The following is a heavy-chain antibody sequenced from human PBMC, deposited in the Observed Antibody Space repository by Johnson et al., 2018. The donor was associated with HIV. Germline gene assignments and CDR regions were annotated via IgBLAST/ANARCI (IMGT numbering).Heavy chain of an antibody. J-gene: IGHJ3*02. V-gene: IGHV3-30*02. CDR2: IRYDGSNK. CDR3: ATGVVVTAMNDAFDI. CDR1: GFTFDDYG. Sequence: QVQLVESGGGVVRPGGSLRLSCAASGFTFDDYGMSWVRQAPGKGLEWVAFIRYDGSNKYYADSVKGRFTISRDNSKNTLYLQMNSLRAEDTAVYYCATGVVVTAMNDAFDIWGQGTMVTVSS. D-gene: IGHD2-21*02.